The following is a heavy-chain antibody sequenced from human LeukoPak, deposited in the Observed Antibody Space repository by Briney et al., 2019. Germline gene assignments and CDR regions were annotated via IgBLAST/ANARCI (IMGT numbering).Heavy chain of an antibody. CDR3: ARGRAITTSLDY. D-gene: IGHD1-1*01. V-gene: IGHV4-34*01. J-gene: IGHJ4*02. CDR2: INHSGST. Sequence: SETLSLTCAVYGGSFSGYYWSWIRQPPGKGLEWIGEINHSGSTNYDPSLKSRVTISVDTSKNQFSLKLSSVTAADTAVYYCARGRAITTSLDYWGQGTLVTVSS. CDR1: GGSFSGYY.